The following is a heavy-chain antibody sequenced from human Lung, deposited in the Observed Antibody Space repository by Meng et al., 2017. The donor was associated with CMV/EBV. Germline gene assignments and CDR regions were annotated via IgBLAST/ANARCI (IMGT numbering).Heavy chain of an antibody. Sequence: SCAASGFTFSGYSMNWVRQAPGKGLEWVSMISSSSRYIYYADSVKGRFTISRDNAENSLYVQMNNLRADDTAVYYCATRMGTGYTSDWGQGTLVTVSS. CDR3: ATRMGTGYTSD. CDR1: GFTFSGYS. CDR2: ISSSSRYI. V-gene: IGHV3-21*01. J-gene: IGHJ4*02. D-gene: IGHD6-19*01.